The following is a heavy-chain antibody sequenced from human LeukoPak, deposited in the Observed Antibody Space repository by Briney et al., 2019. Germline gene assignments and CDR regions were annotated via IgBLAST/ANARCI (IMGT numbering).Heavy chain of an antibody. D-gene: IGHD3-16*01. Sequence: SETLSLTCTVSGGSISSGGYYWIWIRQHPGKGLEWIGYTYYSGSTYYNPSLKSRVTISVDTSKNQLSLNLSSVTAADTAAYYCARDLSDDGSPYTHYGMAVWGQGTTVTVSS. J-gene: IGHJ6*02. CDR2: TYYSGST. V-gene: IGHV4-31*03. CDR3: ARDLSDDGSPYTHYGMAV. CDR1: GGSISSGGYY.